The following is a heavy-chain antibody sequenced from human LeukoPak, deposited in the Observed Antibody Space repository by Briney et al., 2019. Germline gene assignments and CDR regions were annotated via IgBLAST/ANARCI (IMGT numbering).Heavy chain of an antibody. V-gene: IGHV3-30*02. CDR2: IRYDGGNT. CDR1: GFIFSNYA. Sequence: GGSLRLSCAASGFIFSNYAMQWVRQAPGMGLEWVAFIRYDGGNTYYADSVKGRFTISRDNSKNTLYLQMNSLRAEDTAVYYCAKNSGSYYEGFDIWGQGTMVTVSS. D-gene: IGHD1-26*01. J-gene: IGHJ3*02. CDR3: AKNSGSYYEGFDI.